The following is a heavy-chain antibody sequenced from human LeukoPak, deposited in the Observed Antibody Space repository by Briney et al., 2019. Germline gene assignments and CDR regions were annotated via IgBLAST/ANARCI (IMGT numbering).Heavy chain of an antibody. CDR2: ISSSSSTI. V-gene: IGHV3-48*01. CDR3: ARVFSYYDSSGYYPPDI. Sequence: ETLSLTCAVSGGSISSPNWWSWVRPPPGKGLEWVSYISSSSSTIYYADSVKGQFTISRDNAKNSLYLQMNSLRAEDTAVYYCARVFSYYDSSGYYPPDIWGQGTMVTVSS. J-gene: IGHJ3*02. D-gene: IGHD3-22*01. CDR1: GGSISSPN.